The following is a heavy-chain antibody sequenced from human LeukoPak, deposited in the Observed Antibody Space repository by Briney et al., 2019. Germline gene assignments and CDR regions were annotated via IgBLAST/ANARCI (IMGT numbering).Heavy chain of an antibody. CDR2: INSDGSWT. CDR1: GNYW. D-gene: IGHD3-3*01. J-gene: IGHJ4*02. Sequence: GGSLRLSCAASGNYWMHWVRQAPGKGLVWVSHINSDGSWTSYADSVKGRFTISRDNSKNTLYLQMNSLRAEDTAVYYCAKDRLVTILLFDYWGQGTLVTVSS. V-gene: IGHV3-74*01. CDR3: AKDRLVTILLFDY.